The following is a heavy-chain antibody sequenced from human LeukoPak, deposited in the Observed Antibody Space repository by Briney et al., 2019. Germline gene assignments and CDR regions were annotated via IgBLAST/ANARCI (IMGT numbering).Heavy chain of an antibody. J-gene: IGHJ5*02. Sequence: GESLKISCKGSGYSFTSYWIGWVRQMPGKGLEWMGIIYPGDSDTRYSPSFQGQVTISADKSISTAYLQWSSLKASDTAMYYCARRAMVRGVIIWFDPWGQGTLVTVSS. CDR2: IYPGDSDT. CDR3: ARRAMVRGVIIWFDP. CDR1: GYSFTSYW. V-gene: IGHV5-51*01. D-gene: IGHD3-10*01.